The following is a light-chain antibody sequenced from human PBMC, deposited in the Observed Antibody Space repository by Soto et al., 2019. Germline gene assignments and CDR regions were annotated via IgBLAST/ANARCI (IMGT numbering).Light chain of an antibody. CDR1: SGDVGGYNY. Sequence: QSALTQPASVSGSPGQSITISCTGTSGDVGGYNYVSWYQQHPGKAPKLMIYDVSNRPSGVSNRFSGSKSGNTASLTISGLQAEDEADYYCSSYTSSSTLEVFXTGTKLTVL. J-gene: IGLJ1*01. CDR3: SSYTSSSTLEV. CDR2: DVS. V-gene: IGLV2-14*01.